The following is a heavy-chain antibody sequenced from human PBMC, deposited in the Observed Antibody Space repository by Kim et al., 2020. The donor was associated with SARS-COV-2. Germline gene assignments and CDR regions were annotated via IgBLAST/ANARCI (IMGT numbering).Heavy chain of an antibody. Sequence: SETLSLTCAVFGGSFTSYSWSWIRQPPGKGLEWIGEINPSGSTNYIPSLKSRVTISLDTSKNQFSLKLTSVTAADTAVYYCARGRSELAYWGKGTLVTVSS. CDR1: GGSFTSYS. J-gene: IGHJ4*02. CDR2: INPSGST. V-gene: IGHV4-34*01. CDR3: ARGRSELAY.